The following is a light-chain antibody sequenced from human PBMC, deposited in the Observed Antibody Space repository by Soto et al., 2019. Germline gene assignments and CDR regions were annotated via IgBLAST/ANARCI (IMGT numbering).Light chain of an antibody. CDR2: GIS. Sequence: EIVMTQSAAPLSGSAGERATLSCRASQSVSSSYLAWYQQKNGQPPRLVIYGISTRATGIPARFSGSGSGTEFSLTISSPQSEDFAVYYCQQYSKWPITFGQGTRLEIK. CDR1: QSVSSSY. V-gene: IGKV3-15*01. CDR3: QQYSKWPIT. J-gene: IGKJ5*01.